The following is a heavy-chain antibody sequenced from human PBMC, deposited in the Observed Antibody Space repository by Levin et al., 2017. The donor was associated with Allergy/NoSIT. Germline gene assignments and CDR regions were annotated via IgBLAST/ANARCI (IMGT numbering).Heavy chain of an antibody. V-gene: IGHV1-2*02. CDR3: ARDTGGYSSLTPGDY. CDR1: GYTFTGYY. CDR2: INPNSGGT. D-gene: IGHD6-13*01. J-gene: IGHJ4*02. Sequence: GESLKISCKASGYTFTGYYMHWVRQAPGQGLEWMGWINPNSGGTNYAQKFQGRVTMTRDTSISTAYMELSRLRSDDTAVYYCARDTGGYSSLTPGDYWGQGTLVTVSS.